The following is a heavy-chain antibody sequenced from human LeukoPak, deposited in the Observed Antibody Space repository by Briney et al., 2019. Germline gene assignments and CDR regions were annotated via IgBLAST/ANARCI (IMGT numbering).Heavy chain of an antibody. Sequence: GGSLRLSCAASGFSFSGPWMHWARQLPGKGLVWVSRISPTGRTTSYPDPAKGRFTVSRDNAKNTLYLQVNNLRAEDTAVYYCARGPSSNWSGLDFWGQGTLLTVSS. J-gene: IGHJ4*02. V-gene: IGHV3-74*01. CDR2: ISPTGRTT. CDR1: GFSFSGPW. CDR3: ARGPSSNWSGLDF. D-gene: IGHD6-13*01.